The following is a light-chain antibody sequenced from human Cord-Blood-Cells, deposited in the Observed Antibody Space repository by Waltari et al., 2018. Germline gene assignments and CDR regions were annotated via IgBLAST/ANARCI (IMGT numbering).Light chain of an antibody. J-gene: IGLJ1*01. Sequence: QSALTQPASVSGSPGQSITISCTGTSSDVGGYNYVSWYQQHPGKAPKLMIVDVSKRPSGVSNRFSGSKSGNTASLTISGLQAEDEADYYCSSYTSSSTYVFGTGTKVTVL. CDR1: SSDVGGYNY. CDR2: DVS. V-gene: IGLV2-14*01. CDR3: SSYTSSSTYV.